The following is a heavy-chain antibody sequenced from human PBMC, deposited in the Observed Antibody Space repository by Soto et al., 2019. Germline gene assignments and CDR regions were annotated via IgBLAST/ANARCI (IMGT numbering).Heavy chain of an antibody. CDR1: GVSISSSSYY. CDR2: IYYSGST. Sequence: QLQLQESGPGLVKPSETLSLTCTVSGVSISSSSYYWGWIRQPPGKGLEWIGSIYYSGSTYYNPSLKSRVTISVDTSKNKFSLKLSSVTAADTAVYYGARLLTESAAGFDYWGQGTLVTVSS. D-gene: IGHD6-13*01. V-gene: IGHV4-39*01. CDR3: ARLLTESAAGFDY. J-gene: IGHJ4*02.